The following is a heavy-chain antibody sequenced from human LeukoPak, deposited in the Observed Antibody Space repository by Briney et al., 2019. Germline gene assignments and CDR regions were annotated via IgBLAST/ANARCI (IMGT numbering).Heavy chain of an antibody. V-gene: IGHV1-8*01. CDR3: ARAGPAAIPVYYYYYMDV. Sequence: ASVKVSCKASGYTFTSYDINWVRQATGQGLEWMGWMNPNSGNTGYAQKFQGRVTMTRNTSISAAYMELSSLRSEDTAVYYCARAGPAAIPVYYYYYMDVWGKGTTVTVSS. D-gene: IGHD2-2*01. CDR1: GYTFTSYD. J-gene: IGHJ6*03. CDR2: MNPNSGNT.